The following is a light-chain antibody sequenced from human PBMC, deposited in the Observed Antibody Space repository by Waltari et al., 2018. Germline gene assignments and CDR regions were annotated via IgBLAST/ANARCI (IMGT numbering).Light chain of an antibody. V-gene: IGKV1-5*03. Sequence: DIQMTQSPSPLSAPVGARATITCRASLSVNRWLGWYLQKPGKAPEHLIYEKSNLESGVPSRFSGRGSGKEVTLTISSLQPDDFGTYYCQQYVNYWTFGQGTKVEIK. J-gene: IGKJ1*01. CDR3: QQYVNYWT. CDR1: LSVNRW. CDR2: EKS.